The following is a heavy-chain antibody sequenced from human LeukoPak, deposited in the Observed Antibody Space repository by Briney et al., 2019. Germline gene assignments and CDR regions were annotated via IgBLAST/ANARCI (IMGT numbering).Heavy chain of an antibody. V-gene: IGHV4-34*01. J-gene: IGHJ4*02. CDR3: ARGGYSYGRAPKYYFDY. Sequence: KASETLSLTCAVYGVSFSGYYWSWIRQPPGKGLEWIGEINHSGSTNYNPSLKSRVTISVDTSKNQFSLKLSSVTAADTAVYYCARGGYSYGRAPKYYFDYWGQGTLVTVSS. CDR2: INHSGST. D-gene: IGHD5-18*01. CDR1: GVSFSGYY.